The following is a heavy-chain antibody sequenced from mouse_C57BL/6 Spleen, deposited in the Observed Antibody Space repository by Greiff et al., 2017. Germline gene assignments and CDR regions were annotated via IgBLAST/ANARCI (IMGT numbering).Heavy chain of an antibody. V-gene: IGHV1-69*01. CDR3: ARAGDYGSSPWFAY. CDR2: IDPSDSYT. J-gene: IGHJ3*01. CDR1: GYTFTSYW. D-gene: IGHD1-1*01. Sequence: QVQLQQPGAELVMPGASVKLSCKASGYTFTSYWMHWVKQRPGQGLEWIGEIDPSDSYTNYNQKFKGKSTLTVDKSSSTAYMQLSSLTSEDSAVYYCARAGDYGSSPWFAYWGQGTLVTVSA.